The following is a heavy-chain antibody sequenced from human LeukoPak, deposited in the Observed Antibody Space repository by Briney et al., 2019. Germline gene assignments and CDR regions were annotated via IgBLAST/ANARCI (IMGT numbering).Heavy chain of an antibody. J-gene: IGHJ4*02. Sequence: GGSLRLSCAASGLTFSSYWMSWVRQAPGKGLEWVAVIWYGGSNKYYADSVKGRFTISRDNFKNTLYLQMNSLRAEDTAVYYCAKDPERGYSYGYFDYWGQGTLVTVSS. V-gene: IGHV3-33*06. CDR3: AKDPERGYSYGYFDY. CDR1: GLTFSSYW. CDR2: IWYGGSNK. D-gene: IGHD5-18*01.